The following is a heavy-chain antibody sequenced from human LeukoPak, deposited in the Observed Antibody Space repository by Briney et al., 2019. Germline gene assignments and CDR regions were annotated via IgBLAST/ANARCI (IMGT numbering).Heavy chain of an antibody. D-gene: IGHD6-13*01. V-gene: IGHV3-21*01. CDR1: GFTFSSYS. J-gene: IGHJ3*02. CDR2: ISSSSSYI. CDR3: ARVAVRIAGDAFDI. Sequence: GGSLRLSCAASGFTFSSYSMNWVRQAPGKGLEWVSSISSSSSYIYYADSVKGRFTISRDNAKNSLYLQMNSLRAEDTAVYYCARVAVRIAGDAFDIWGRGTMVTVSP.